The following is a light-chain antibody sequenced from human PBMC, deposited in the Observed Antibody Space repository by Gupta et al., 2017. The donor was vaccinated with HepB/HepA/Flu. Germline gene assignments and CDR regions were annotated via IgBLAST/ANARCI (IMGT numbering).Light chain of an antibody. J-gene: IGKJ5*01. Sequence: EIVLTQSPGTLSLSPGERATLSCRASQSVSSSYLAWYQQKPGQAPRLLIYGASSRAPGIPDRFGGSGSGTDFTLTISRLDPEDFAVYYCQQYGSSRNTFGQGTRLEIK. CDR2: GAS. V-gene: IGKV3-20*01. CDR1: QSVSSSY. CDR3: QQYGSSRNT.